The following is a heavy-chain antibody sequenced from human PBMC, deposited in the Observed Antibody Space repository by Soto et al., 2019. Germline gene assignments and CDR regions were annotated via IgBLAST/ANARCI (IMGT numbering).Heavy chain of an antibody. Sequence: XETLSLPSHVSCYSISSVDHWGWIRQPPGKGLEWLGSVHHSGSTYYNPSLKSRLTISVDKSKNQFSLNLTSVTAADTAVYYCARNDRVVVEGRWFDTWGQGTLVTVSS. D-gene: IGHD2-15*01. J-gene: IGHJ5*02. CDR3: ARNDRVVVEGRWFDT. V-gene: IGHV4-38-2*01. CDR1: CYSISSVDH. CDR2: VHHSGST.